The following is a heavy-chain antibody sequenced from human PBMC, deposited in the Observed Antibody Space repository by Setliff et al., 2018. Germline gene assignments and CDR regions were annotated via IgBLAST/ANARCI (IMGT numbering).Heavy chain of an antibody. CDR1: GFTFSRYS. D-gene: IGHD5-18*01. CDR2: ISSRSSTI. V-gene: IGHV3-48*04. CDR3: ARETTAWGYVDTAMVTFIDQ. Sequence: GGSLRLSCAASGFTFSRYSMNWVRQAPGKGLEWVSYISSRSSTIYYADSVRGRFTISRDNAKNSLYLEMNSLRAEDTAVYYCARETTAWGYVDTAMVTFIDQWGQGTLVTVSS. J-gene: IGHJ4*02.